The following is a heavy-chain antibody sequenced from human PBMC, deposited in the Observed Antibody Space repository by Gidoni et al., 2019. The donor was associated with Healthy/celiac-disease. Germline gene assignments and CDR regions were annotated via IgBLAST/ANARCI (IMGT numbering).Heavy chain of an antibody. CDR1: GGSISSYS. J-gene: IGHJ4*02. Sequence: QVQLQESGPGLVKPSETLSLTCTVSGGSISSYSWSWIRQPPGKGLEWIGYIYYSGSTNYNPSLKSRVTISVDTSKNQFSLKLSSVTAADTAVYYCARGEGSGYDFDYWGQGTLVTVSS. CDR2: IYYSGST. V-gene: IGHV4-59*01. CDR3: ARGEGSGYDFDY. D-gene: IGHD5-12*01.